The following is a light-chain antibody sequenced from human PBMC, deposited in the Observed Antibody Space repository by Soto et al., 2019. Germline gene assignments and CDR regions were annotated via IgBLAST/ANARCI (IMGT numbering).Light chain of an antibody. CDR1: QGISTF. Sequence: DIQMTQSPSSLSTSVGDRVTITCRASQGISTFLNWYQQKPGKAPRLLIYAASRLQSGVQARFSGSGAETDFTLTITSLQPEDFGIYYCKQSYATVRTFGGGTKVDIK. V-gene: IGKV1-39*01. J-gene: IGKJ4*01. CDR2: AAS. CDR3: KQSYATVRT.